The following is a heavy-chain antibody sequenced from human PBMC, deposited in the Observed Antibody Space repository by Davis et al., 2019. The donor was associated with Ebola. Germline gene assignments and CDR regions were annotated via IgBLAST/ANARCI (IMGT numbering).Heavy chain of an antibody. Sequence: PGGSLRLSCAASGFTFSNYGMHWVRQAPGKGLEWVAVISYDGSKKYYADSVKGRFTISRDNSKNTLYLQMNTLGTEDTAVYYCARDLEYSSSTDLLYYYYGVDVWGQGTTVTVSS. D-gene: IGHD6-6*01. CDR2: ISYDGSKK. V-gene: IGHV3-30*03. CDR1: GFTFSNYG. CDR3: ARDLEYSSSTDLLYYYYGVDV. J-gene: IGHJ6*02.